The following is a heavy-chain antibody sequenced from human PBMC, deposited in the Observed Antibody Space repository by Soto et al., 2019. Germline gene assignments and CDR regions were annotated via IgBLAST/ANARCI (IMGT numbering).Heavy chain of an antibody. D-gene: IGHD3-9*01. CDR3: ARDGADYDILTGYYDYYYHGMDV. J-gene: IGHJ6*02. CDR1: GFTFSAYD. V-gene: IGHV3-13*05. Sequence: GGSLRLSCAASGFTFSAYDMHWVRQTTGKGLEWVSAIGAADDPYYLGSVKGRFTISRENAKNSLYLQMNSLRAEDTAVCFCARDGADYDILTGYYDYYYHGMDVWGQGTTVTVSS. CDR2: IGAADDP.